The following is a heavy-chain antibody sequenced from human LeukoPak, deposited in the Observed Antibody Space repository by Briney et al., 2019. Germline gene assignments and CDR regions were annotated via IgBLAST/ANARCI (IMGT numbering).Heavy chain of an antibody. CDR3: ARVVKQWLRGGWFDP. CDR2: ILPIFGTP. Sequence: GASVKVSCKAFGGTFSSYTITWVRQALGQGLEWMGGILPIFGTPYYAQKFQGKVTITADESTNTAYMELSSLRSEDTAVYYCARVVKQWLRGGWFDPWGQGTLVTVSS. CDR1: GGTFSSYT. D-gene: IGHD6-19*01. J-gene: IGHJ5*02. V-gene: IGHV1-69*13.